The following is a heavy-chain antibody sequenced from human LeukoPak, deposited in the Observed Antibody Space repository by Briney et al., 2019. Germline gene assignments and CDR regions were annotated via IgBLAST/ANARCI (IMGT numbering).Heavy chain of an antibody. CDR2: ISAYNGNT. Sequence: ASVKVSCKASGYTFTSYGISWVRQAPGQGLEWMGWISAYNGNTNYAQKLQGRVTMTTDTSTSTAYMELRSLRSDDTAVYYCARDLSYLRSVVTGVYSWFDPWGQGTLVTVSS. D-gene: IGHD2-21*02. V-gene: IGHV1-18*01. J-gene: IGHJ5*02. CDR1: GYTFTSYG. CDR3: ARDLSYLRSVVTGVYSWFDP.